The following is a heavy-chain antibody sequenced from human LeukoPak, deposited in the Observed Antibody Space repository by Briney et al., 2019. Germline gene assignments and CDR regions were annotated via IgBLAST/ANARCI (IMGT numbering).Heavy chain of an antibody. CDR2: ISGANGNT. V-gene: IGHV1-18*04. CDR1: GYAFTTIG. CDR3: ATDNYNAFHF. J-gene: IGHJ3*01. D-gene: IGHD5-24*01. Sequence: ASVKVSCRASGYAFTTIGFSWVRQAPGQGLEWMGWISGANGNTNYAPQFQGRVTMTIDTSTSTAFMELRSLRSDDTAVYSCATDNYNAFHFWGQGTMVIVSS.